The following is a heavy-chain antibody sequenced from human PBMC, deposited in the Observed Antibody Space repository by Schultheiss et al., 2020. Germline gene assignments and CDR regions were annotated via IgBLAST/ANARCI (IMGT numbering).Heavy chain of an antibody. V-gene: IGHV3-49*03. CDR1: GFTVSSNY. CDR3: KGADYDYVWGTKNAFDI. CDR2: IRSKAYGGTT. Sequence: GGSLRLSCAASGFTVSSNYMSWFRQAPGKGLEWVGFIRSKAYGGTTEYAASVKGRFTISRDDSKSIAYLQMNSLKTEDTAVYYCKGADYDYVWGTKNAFDIWGQGTMVTVSS. J-gene: IGHJ3*02. D-gene: IGHD3-16*01.